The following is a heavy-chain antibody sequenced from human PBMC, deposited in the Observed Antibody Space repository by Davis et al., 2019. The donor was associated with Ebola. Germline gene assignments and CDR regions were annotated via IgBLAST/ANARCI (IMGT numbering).Heavy chain of an antibody. CDR2: IYYSGST. V-gene: IGHV4-59*11. CDR1: GGSISSHY. D-gene: IGHD4-17*01. Sequence: PSETLSLTCTVSGGSISSHYWSWIRQPPGKGLEWIGYIYYSGSTNYNPSLKSRVTISVDTSKNQFSLKLSSVTAADTAVYYCASRRLIGPEFDYWGQGTLVTVSS. J-gene: IGHJ4*02. CDR3: ASRRLIGPEFDY.